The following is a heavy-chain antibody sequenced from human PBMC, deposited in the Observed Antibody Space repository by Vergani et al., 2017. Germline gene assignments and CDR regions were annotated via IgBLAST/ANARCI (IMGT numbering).Heavy chain of an antibody. CDR2: ISAYNGHT. J-gene: IGHJ3*01. CDR3: ARVAPSNSEVTPTAFDV. V-gene: IGHV1-18*01. CDR1: GYTFTSYG. D-gene: IGHD1-1*01. Sequence: QVQLVQSGAEVKKPGASVKVSCKAPGYTFTSYGISWVRQAPGQGLEWMGWISAYNGHTIYAQKFQDRATMTADTSTNTAYMELRSLRSDDTAVYFCARVAPSNSEVTPTAFDVWGQGTMVTVSS.